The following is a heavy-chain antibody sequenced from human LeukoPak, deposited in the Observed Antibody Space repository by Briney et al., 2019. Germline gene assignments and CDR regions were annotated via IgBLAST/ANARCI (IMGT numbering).Heavy chain of an antibody. J-gene: IGHJ4*02. D-gene: IGHD2-2*01. CDR2: INTDGSST. CDR3: ARDGSCSSTSCYPDY. Sequence: GGSLRLSCAASGFTFSNYWMHWVRQVPGKGLVWVSRINTDGSSTSYADSVKGRFTISRDNAKNTLYLQMNSLRAEDTALYYCARDGSCSSTSCYPDYWGQGTLVTVSS. V-gene: IGHV3-74*01. CDR1: GFTFSNYW.